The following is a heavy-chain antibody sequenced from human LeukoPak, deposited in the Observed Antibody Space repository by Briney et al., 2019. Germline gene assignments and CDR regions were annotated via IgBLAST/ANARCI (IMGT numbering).Heavy chain of an antibody. CDR2: IKPDGSEK. D-gene: IGHD2-21*02. J-gene: IGHJ4*02. V-gene: IGHV3-7*01. Sequence: GGSLRLSCAASGFTFSNYWMSWVRQAPGKGLEWVANIKPDGSEKYYVDSVKGRFTISRDNAKNSLFLQMNSLRAEDTATYYCTRDFGSGVVVTAIVDWGQGTLVTVSS. CDR1: GFTFSNYW. CDR3: TRDFGSGVVVTAIVD.